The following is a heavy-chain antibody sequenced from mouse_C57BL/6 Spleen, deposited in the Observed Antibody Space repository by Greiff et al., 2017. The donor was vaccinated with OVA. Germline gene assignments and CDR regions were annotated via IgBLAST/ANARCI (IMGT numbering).Heavy chain of an antibody. CDR1: GYSFTDYN. CDR2: INPNYGTT. J-gene: IGHJ3*01. Sequence: EVKLMESGPELVKPGASVKISCKASGYSFTDYNMNWVKQSTGKSLEWIGVINPNYGTTSYNQKFKGKATLTVDQSSSTAYMQLNSLTSEDSAVYYCAREGYDRELFAYWGQGTLVTVSA. D-gene: IGHD2-2*01. CDR3: AREGYDRELFAY. V-gene: IGHV1-39*01.